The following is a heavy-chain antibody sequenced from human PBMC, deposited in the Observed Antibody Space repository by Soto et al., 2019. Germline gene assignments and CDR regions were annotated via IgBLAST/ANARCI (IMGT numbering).Heavy chain of an antibody. Sequence: EVQLLESGGGLVQPGGSLRLSCAASGFSLISHAMTWVRQAPGKGLEWVSTIRGNGGRTFYADSVKGRFTSSRDNSKNTLYLQMNGLRVEDAAVCYCAYLFTDGGGVGYWGQGALVPVSS. J-gene: IGHJ4*02. CDR2: IRGNGGRT. D-gene: IGHD3-16*01. CDR3: AYLFTDGGGVGY. CDR1: GFSLISHA. V-gene: IGHV3-23*01.